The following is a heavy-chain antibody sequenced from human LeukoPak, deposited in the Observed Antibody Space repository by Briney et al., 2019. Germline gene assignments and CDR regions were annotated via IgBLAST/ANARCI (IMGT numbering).Heavy chain of an antibody. V-gene: IGHV3-7*03. Sequence: GGSLRLSCAASGFTFSSYWMSWVRQAPGKGLEWVANIKQDGSEKYYVDSVKGRFTISRDNAKNSLYLQMNSLRAEDTAVYYCASRRCSGGGCYFAGADPFDYWGQGTLVTVSS. J-gene: IGHJ4*02. D-gene: IGHD2-15*01. CDR1: GFTFSSYW. CDR2: IKQDGSEK. CDR3: ASRRCSGGGCYFAGADPFDY.